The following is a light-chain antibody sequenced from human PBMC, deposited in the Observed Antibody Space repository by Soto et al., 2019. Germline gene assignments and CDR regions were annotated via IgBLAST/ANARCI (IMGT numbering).Light chain of an antibody. CDR2: AAS. CDR3: MQAQQTRT. Sequence: AIQMTQSPSSLSASVGDRVTITCRASQGIRNELSWFQQRPGNAPTLLISAASRLQSGVPDRFSGSGSGTDFTLKISRVEAEDVGVYYCMQAQQTRTFGQGTKMEI. V-gene: IGKV1-6*01. CDR1: QGIRNE. J-gene: IGKJ1*01.